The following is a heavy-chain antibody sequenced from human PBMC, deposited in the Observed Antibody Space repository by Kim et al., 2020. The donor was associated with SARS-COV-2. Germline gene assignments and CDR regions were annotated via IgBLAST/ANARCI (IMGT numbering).Heavy chain of an antibody. D-gene: IGHD3-3*01. Sequence: VKGRFTISRDNAKNTLYLQMNSLRAEDTAVYYCARDYYDFWSGYYDGMDVWGQGTTVTVSS. CDR3: ARDYYDFWSGYYDGMDV. J-gene: IGHJ6*02. V-gene: IGHV3-74*01.